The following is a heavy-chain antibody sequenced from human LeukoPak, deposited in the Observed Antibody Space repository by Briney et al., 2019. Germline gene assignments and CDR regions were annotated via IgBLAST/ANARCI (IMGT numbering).Heavy chain of an antibody. D-gene: IGHD3-10*01. CDR2: ISSSGSTI. V-gene: IGHV3-48*03. CDR1: GFTFSSYE. J-gene: IGHJ4*02. CDR3: ARNRGVITMFDY. Sequence: RGSLRLSCAASGFTFSSYEMNWVRQAPGKGLEWVSYISSSGSTIYYADSVKGRFTISRDNAKNSLYLQMNSLRAEDTAVYYCARNRGVITMFDYWGQGTLVTVSS.